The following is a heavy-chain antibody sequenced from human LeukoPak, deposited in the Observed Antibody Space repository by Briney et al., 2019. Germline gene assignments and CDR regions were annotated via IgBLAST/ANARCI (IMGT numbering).Heavy chain of an antibody. CDR1: GFNFNTYT. J-gene: IGHJ4*02. CDR2: ISSDSSYI. D-gene: IGHD3/OR15-3a*01. Sequence: GGSLRLSCAASGFNFNTYTMNWVRQAPGKGLEWDSSISSDSSYIYYADAVHGRFTVSRDNAKYSLYLQMNSLRAEDTAVYYCVRERDWTFDYWGQGTLVTVSS. CDR3: VRERDWTFDY. V-gene: IGHV3-21*01.